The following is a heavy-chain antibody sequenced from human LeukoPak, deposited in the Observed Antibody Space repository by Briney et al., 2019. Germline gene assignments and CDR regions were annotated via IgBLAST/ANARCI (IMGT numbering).Heavy chain of an antibody. V-gene: IGHV4-34*01. Sequence: SETLSLTCAVYGGSFSVHYWSWIRQPPGKGLEWIGEINHSGSANYNPSLKSRVTISVDTSQNQFSLTLRYLTAADTAVYYCASKGYDSGSSLDYWGQGTLVTVSS. CDR1: GGSFSVHY. J-gene: IGHJ4*02. CDR3: ASKGYDSGSSLDY. CDR2: INHSGSA. D-gene: IGHD3-10*01.